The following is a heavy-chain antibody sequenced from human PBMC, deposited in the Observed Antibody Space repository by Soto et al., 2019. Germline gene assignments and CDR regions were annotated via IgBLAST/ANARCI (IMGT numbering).Heavy chain of an antibody. J-gene: IGHJ4*01. CDR1: GDSVSSNSAG. V-gene: IGHV6-1*01. D-gene: IGHD1-26*01. CDR2: TYYRSKWYY. Sequence: SQTLSLTCAITGDSVSSNSAGWSWVRQSPSRGLEWLGKTYYRSKWYYEYAVSVRGRITINPDTSRNQYSLQLNSVTPEDTAVYFCARGEQYSGRIFDYWGQGTLVTVSS. CDR3: ARGEQYSGRIFDY.